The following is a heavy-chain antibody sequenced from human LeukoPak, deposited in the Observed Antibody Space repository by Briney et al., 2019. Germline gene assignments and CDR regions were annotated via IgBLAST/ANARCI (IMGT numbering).Heavy chain of an antibody. Sequence: PGGSLRLSCAASGFTFSDYYMSWIRQAPGKGLEWVSYISSSSSYTNYADSVKGRFTISRDNAKNSLYLQMNSLRAEDTAVYYCARDRYSSRVGDNWFDPWGQGTLVTVSS. J-gene: IGHJ5*02. V-gene: IGHV3-11*06. CDR2: ISSSSSYT. D-gene: IGHD6-13*01. CDR1: GFTFSDYY. CDR3: ARDRYSSRVGDNWFDP.